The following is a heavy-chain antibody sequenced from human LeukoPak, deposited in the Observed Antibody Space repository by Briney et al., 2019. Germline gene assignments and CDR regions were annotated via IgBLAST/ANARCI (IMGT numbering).Heavy chain of an antibody. CDR2: INHSGST. D-gene: IGHD3-3*01. J-gene: IGHJ4*02. V-gene: IGHV4-34*01. Sequence: SETLSLTCAVYGGSFSGYYWSWIRQPPGKGLEWIGEINHSGSTNYNPSLKSRVTISVDTSKNQFSLKLSSVTAADTAVYYCARDATPYDFWSGWHYWGQGTLVTVSS. CDR3: ARDATPYDFWSGWHY. CDR1: GGSFSGYY.